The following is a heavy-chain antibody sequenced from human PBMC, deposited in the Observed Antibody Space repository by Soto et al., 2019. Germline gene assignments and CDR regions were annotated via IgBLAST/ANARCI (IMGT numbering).Heavy chain of an antibody. Sequence: GGSLRLSCAASGFIFDDYGMSWVRQGPGKGLEWVSGINWNGGSTVYADSVKGRFTISRDNAKNSLYLQMNSLRAEDTALYYCSRVLSSGNSDPFDYWAQGTLVTVSS. D-gene: IGHD3-22*01. V-gene: IGHV3-20*04. CDR3: SRVLSSGNSDPFDY. J-gene: IGHJ4*02. CDR1: GFIFDDYG. CDR2: INWNGGST.